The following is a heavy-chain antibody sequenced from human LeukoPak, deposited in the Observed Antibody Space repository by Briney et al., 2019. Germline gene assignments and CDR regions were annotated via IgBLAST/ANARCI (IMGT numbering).Heavy chain of an antibody. Sequence: GGSLRLSCAASGFTFSSYWMHWVRQAPGKGLVWVSRSNSDGSSTSYADSVKGRFTISRDNAEKTLYLQMNSLKTEDTAVYYCTTGPGTMIRNYYYGMDAWGQGTTVTVSS. V-gene: IGHV3-74*01. CDR1: GFTFSSYW. CDR2: SNSDGSST. D-gene: IGHD3-22*01. J-gene: IGHJ6*02. CDR3: TTGPGTMIRNYYYGMDA.